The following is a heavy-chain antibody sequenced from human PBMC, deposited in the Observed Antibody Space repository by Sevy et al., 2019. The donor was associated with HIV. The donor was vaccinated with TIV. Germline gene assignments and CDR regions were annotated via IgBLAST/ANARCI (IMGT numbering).Heavy chain of an antibody. D-gene: IGHD3-10*01. CDR2: INHSGST. CDR1: GGSFSGYY. J-gene: IGHJ5*02. V-gene: IGHV4-34*01. CDR3: ARSFRWAYYYGSRWFDP. Sequence: SETLSLTCAVYGGSFSGYYWSWIRQPPGKGLEWIGEINHSGSTNYNPSLKSRVTISVDTSKNQFSLKLSSVTAADTAVYYCARSFRWAYYYGSRWFDPWGQGTLVTVSS.